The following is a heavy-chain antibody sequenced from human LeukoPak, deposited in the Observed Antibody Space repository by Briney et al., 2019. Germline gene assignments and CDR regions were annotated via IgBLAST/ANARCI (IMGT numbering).Heavy chain of an antibody. J-gene: IGHJ6*02. CDR3: ARDKIVMVAGGVWEYYYGLDV. D-gene: IGHD2-15*01. V-gene: IGHV4-34*01. CDR1: GGSFSDYY. Sequence: SETLSLTCAVYGGSFSDYYWTWIRQSPGKGLEWIGEINHSGSTNYNPSLKSRVAISADTSKSQFSLNVSSVTAADTAVYYCARDKIVMVAGGVWEYYYGLDVWGQGTTVTVSS. CDR2: INHSGST.